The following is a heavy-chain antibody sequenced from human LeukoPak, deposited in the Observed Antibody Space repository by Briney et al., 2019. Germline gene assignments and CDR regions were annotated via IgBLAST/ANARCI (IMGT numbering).Heavy chain of an antibody. D-gene: IGHD3-22*01. Sequence: GGSLRLSRAASGFSFTTYGMSWVRQAPGKGLEWVSTISGSGSSTYYADSVQGRFTISKDNSKNTLYLQMNSLRAEDTAVYYCAKLLSQYDSSGYYYFDHWGQGTLVTASS. V-gene: IGHV3-23*01. J-gene: IGHJ4*02. CDR2: ISGSGSST. CDR1: GFSFTTYG. CDR3: AKLLSQYDSSGYYYFDH.